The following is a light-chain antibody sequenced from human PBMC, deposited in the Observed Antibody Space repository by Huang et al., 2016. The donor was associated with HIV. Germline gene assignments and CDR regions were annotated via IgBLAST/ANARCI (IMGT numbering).Light chain of an antibody. CDR2: GAS. J-gene: IGKJ1*01. CDR3: QQYYTTPRP. V-gene: IGKV4-1*01. CDR1: QRLLYTSNNKNY. Sequence: DIVMTQSPDSLAVSLGERATINCKSSQRLLYTSNNKNYLAWYQQKPGQPPKLLIYGASTREAGVPDRFSGSGSGTEFSLTISSLQAEDVAVYYCQQYYTTPRPFGQGTKVEIK.